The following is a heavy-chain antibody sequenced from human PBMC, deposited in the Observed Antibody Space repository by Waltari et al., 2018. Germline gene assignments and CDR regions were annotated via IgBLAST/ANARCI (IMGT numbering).Heavy chain of an antibody. CDR3: ARDVEGVLDF. CDR2: INRDGRDK. CDR1: GFTFSSYW. Sequence: EVQLVESGGGLVQPGGSLRLSCAASGFTFSSYWMGWVRQAPGKGPEWLANINRDGRDKNDVDSVKGRFTVSRDNTKNSLSLQMDSLRVEDTAVYFCARDVEGVLDFWGQGTLVTVSS. D-gene: IGHD3-10*01. J-gene: IGHJ4*02. V-gene: IGHV3-7*01.